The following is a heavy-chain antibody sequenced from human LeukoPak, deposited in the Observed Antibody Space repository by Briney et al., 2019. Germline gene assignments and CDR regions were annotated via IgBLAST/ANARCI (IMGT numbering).Heavy chain of an antibody. CDR1: GFAFSNYW. Sequence: GGSLRLSCAASGFAFSNYWMHWVRQAPGKGLQWVSALSGSGGSTYYADSVKGRFTIFRDNSKNTMYLQMNSLRAEDTAVYYCAKGSMGRGPDYWGQGTLVTVSS. CDR2: LSGSGGST. V-gene: IGHV3-23*01. CDR3: AKGSMGRGPDY. D-gene: IGHD3-10*01. J-gene: IGHJ4*02.